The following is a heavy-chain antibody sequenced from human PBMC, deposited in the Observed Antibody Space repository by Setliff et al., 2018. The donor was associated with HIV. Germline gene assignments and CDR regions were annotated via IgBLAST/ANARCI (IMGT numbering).Heavy chain of an antibody. CDR3: AKTSNTGYLFCSDY. CDR2: IDNTDKT. Sequence: HPGGSLRLSCEASGFSFSTNAMGWVHQAPGKGLEWVSGIDNTDKTLYADSVKGRLTISRDISKNTLYLQMNGLRAEDTAVYYCAKTSNTGYLFCSDYWGQGTLVTVSS. V-gene: IGHV3-23*01. D-gene: IGHD3-9*01. CDR1: GFSFSTNA. J-gene: IGHJ4*02.